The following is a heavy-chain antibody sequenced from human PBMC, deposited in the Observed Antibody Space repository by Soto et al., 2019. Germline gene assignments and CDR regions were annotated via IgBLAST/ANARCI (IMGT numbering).Heavy chain of an antibody. V-gene: IGHV1-3*01. Sequence: ASVKVSCRASGYTFTSYAMHWVRQAPGQRLEWMGWINAGNGNTKYSQKFQGRVTITRDTSASTAYMELSSLRSEDTAVYYCAREGMSSPAQTYSYYMDVWGKGTTVTVSS. CDR1: GYTFTSYA. CDR3: AREGMSSPAQTYSYYMDV. CDR2: INAGNGNT. D-gene: IGHD6-13*01. J-gene: IGHJ6*03.